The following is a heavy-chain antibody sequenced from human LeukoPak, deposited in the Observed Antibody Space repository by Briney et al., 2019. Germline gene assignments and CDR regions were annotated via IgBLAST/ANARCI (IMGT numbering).Heavy chain of an antibody. CDR2: LYSDGST. CDR1: GFIVSTNY. V-gene: IGHV3-66*01. J-gene: IGHJ3*02. D-gene: IGHD2/OR15-2a*01. Sequence: GGSLRLSCAASGFIVSTNYMNWVRQAPGKGLEWVSVLYSDGSTYYADSVKGRFTISRDNPKNTLSLQMNSLRAEDTAVYYCARDRATGFSDALDIWGQGTMVIVSS. CDR3: ARDRATGFSDALDI.